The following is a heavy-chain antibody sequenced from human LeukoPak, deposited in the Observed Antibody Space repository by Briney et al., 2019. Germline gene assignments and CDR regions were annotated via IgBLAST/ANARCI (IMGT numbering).Heavy chain of an antibody. CDR2: ISSSSTYI. D-gene: IGHD3-10*01. Sequence: GGSLRLSCVASGXPFRSFSMNWVRQAPGKGLEWVSSISSSSTYIYYADPVKGRFTISRDNAKNSLYLQMNSLRVEDTAVYYCARAEGSGSSFDYWGQGTLVTVSS. CDR1: GXPFRSFS. CDR3: ARAEGSGSSFDY. V-gene: IGHV3-21*01. J-gene: IGHJ4*02.